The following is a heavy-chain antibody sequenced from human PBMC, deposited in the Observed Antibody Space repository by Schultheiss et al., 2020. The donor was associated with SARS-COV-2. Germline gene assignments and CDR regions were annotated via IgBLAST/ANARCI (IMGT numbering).Heavy chain of an antibody. V-gene: IGHV3-15*01. Sequence: GGSLRLSCAASGFTFSSYWMSWVRQAPGKGLEWVGRIKRKTDGGTTDYAVPVKGRFTISRDDSKNTLYLQMNSLKTEDTAVYYCTTDSYYDFWSGYPHFDYWGQGTLVTVSS. D-gene: IGHD3-3*01. CDR2: IKRKTDGGTT. CDR3: TTDSYYDFWSGYPHFDY. CDR1: GFTFSSYW. J-gene: IGHJ4*02.